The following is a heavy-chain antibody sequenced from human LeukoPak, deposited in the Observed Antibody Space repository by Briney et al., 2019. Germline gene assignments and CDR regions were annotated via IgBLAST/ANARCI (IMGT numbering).Heavy chain of an antibody. CDR3: AKTIVGVTNWFDP. J-gene: IGHJ5*02. Sequence: GGSLRLSCAASGFTVSSNYISWVRQAPGKGLEWVSDIYRGGNTYYADSVKGRFTISSDNSKNTLYLQMNSLRAEDTAVYYCAKTIVGVTNWFDPWGQGTLVTVSS. CDR2: IYRGGNT. D-gene: IGHD1-26*01. CDR1: GFTVSSNY. V-gene: IGHV3-53*01.